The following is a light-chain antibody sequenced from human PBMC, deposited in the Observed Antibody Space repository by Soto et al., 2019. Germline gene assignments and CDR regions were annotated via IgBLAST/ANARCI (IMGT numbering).Light chain of an antibody. CDR2: GAS. J-gene: IGKJ1*01. CDR3: QQYGPSRT. Sequence: EVVLTQSPGTLSLSPGERATLSCRASQRINTSYLAWYQQKPGQAPRLIVSGASIRATGIPDRFSGSESGTDFTLTISRLEPEDFAVYYCQQYGPSRTFGQGTKLDIK. V-gene: IGKV3-20*01. CDR1: QRINTSY.